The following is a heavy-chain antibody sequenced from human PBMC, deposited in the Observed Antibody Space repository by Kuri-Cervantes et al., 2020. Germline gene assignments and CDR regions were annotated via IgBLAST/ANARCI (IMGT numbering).Heavy chain of an antibody. D-gene: IGHD1-7*01. CDR1: GFTVSSNY. J-gene: IGHJ4*02. CDR2: IYSGGST. Sequence: GGSLRLSCAASGFTVSSNYVGWVRQAPGKGLEWDSVIYSGGSTYYADSVKGRSTISRDNSKNTLYLQMNSLRVEDTAVYYCATAPLSGTTLSLFDYWGQGTLVTVSS. V-gene: IGHV3-66*01. CDR3: ATAPLSGTTLSLFDY.